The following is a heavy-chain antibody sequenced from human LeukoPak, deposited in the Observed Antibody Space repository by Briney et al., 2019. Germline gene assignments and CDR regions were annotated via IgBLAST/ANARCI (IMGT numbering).Heavy chain of an antibody. V-gene: IGHV3-64*01. CDR3: ARGLSAAAGTLLGY. CDR2: ISSNGGST. J-gene: IGHJ4*02. Sequence: LAGGSLRLSCAASGFTFSSYAMHWVRQAPGKGLEYVSAISSNGGSTYYANSVKGRFTISRDNSKNTLYLQMGSLRAEDMAVYYCARGLSAAAGTLLGYWGQGTLVTVSS. CDR1: GFTFSSYA. D-gene: IGHD6-13*01.